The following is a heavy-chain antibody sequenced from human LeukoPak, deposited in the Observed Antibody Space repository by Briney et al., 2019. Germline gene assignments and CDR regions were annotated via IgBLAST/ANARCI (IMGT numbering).Heavy chain of an antibody. D-gene: IGHD2-2*01. CDR1: GYTFTSYA. CDR3: ARKTHYCSSTSCSSFDY. Sequence: ASVKVSCKASGYTFTSYAMHWVRQAPGQRLEWMGWSNAGNGNTKYSQEFQGRVTITRDTSASTAYMELSSLRSEDTAVYYCARKTHYCSSTSCSSFDYWGQGTLVTVSS. J-gene: IGHJ4*02. CDR2: SNAGNGNT. V-gene: IGHV1-3*02.